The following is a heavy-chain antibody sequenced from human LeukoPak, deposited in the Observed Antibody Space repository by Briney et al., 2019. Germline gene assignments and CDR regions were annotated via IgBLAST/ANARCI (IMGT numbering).Heavy chain of an antibody. Sequence: GGSLRLSCAAPGFTFSSYAMSWVRQAPGKGLEWVSAISGSGGSTYYADSVKGRFTISRDNSKNTLYLQMNSLRAEDTAVYYCAKSDIVATITPYYFDYWGQGTLVTVSS. CDR2: ISGSGGST. V-gene: IGHV3-23*01. CDR1: GFTFSSYA. D-gene: IGHD5-12*01. CDR3: AKSDIVATITPYYFDY. J-gene: IGHJ4*02.